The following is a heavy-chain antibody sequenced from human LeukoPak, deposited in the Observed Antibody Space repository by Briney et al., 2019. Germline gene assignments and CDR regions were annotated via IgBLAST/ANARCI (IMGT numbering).Heavy chain of an antibody. CDR3: ARDPMAIHYDSSAYYDY. V-gene: IGHV3-23*01. Sequence: PGGSLRLSCAASGFTFSNYAMSWVRQAQGKGLEWVSSINGRGGSRYYADSVKGRFTISRDNSKNTLYLQMNSLRAEDTAVYYCARDPMAIHYDSSAYYDYWGQGTLVTVSS. CDR2: INGRGGSR. CDR1: GFTFSNYA. D-gene: IGHD3-22*01. J-gene: IGHJ4*02.